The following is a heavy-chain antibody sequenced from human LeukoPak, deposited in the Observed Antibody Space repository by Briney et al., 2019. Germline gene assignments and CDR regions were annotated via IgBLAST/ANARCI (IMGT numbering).Heavy chain of an antibody. V-gene: IGHV3-11*04. D-gene: IGHD1-14*01. CDR1: GFTFSDYY. CDR2: ISSSGSTI. J-gene: IGHJ4*02. Sequence: AGGSLRLSCAASGFTFSDYYMSWIRQAPGKGLEWVSYISSSGSTIYYADSVKGRFTVSRDNAKHTVYLQMNSLRVEDTAVYYCARDMTGNEDYWGQGIPVTVSS. CDR3: ARDMTGNEDY.